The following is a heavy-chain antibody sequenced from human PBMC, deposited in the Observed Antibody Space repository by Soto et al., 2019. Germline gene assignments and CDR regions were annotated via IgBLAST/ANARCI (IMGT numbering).Heavy chain of an antibody. CDR3: AKERRLYGPLVY. CDR2: ISYDGSNK. CDR1: GFTFSSYG. D-gene: IGHD1-26*01. V-gene: IGHV3-30*18. Sequence: QVQLVESGGGAVQPGRSLRLSCAASGFTFSSYGMHWVRQAPGKGLEWVAVISYDGSNKYYADSVKGRFTISRDNSKNTLYLQMNSLRAEDTAVYYCAKERRLYGPLVYWGQGTLVTVSS. J-gene: IGHJ4*02.